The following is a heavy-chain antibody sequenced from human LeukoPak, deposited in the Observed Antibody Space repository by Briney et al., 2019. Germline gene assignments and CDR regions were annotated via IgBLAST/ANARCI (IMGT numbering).Heavy chain of an antibody. Sequence: SETLSLTCTVSGGSISSGGYYWSWIRQHPGKGLEWIGYIYYSGSTYYNPSLKSRVTISVDTSKNQFSLKLSSATAADTAVYYCARYCSGGSCYSGGVDYWGQGTLVTVSS. V-gene: IGHV4-31*03. J-gene: IGHJ4*02. CDR1: GGSISSGGYY. CDR3: ARYCSGGSCYSGGVDY. CDR2: IYYSGST. D-gene: IGHD2-15*01.